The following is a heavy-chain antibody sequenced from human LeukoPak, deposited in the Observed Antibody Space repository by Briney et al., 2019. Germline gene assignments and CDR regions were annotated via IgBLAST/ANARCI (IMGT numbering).Heavy chain of an antibody. CDR1: GGSISSYY. V-gene: IGHV4-59*08. D-gene: IGHD3-3*02. Sequence: SETLSLTCTVSGGSISSYYWSWIRQPPGKGLEWIGHIYNSGSTNYNPSFKSRVTISVDTSTTQFSLKMTSVTAADTAVYYCARYTFYYGMDVWGQGTTVTVSS. J-gene: IGHJ6*02. CDR2: IYNSGST. CDR3: ARYTFYYGMDV.